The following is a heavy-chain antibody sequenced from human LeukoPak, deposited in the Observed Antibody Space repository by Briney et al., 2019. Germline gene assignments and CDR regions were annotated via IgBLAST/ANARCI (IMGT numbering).Heavy chain of an antibody. CDR3: ARDLKLRWLQGEYYFDY. D-gene: IGHD5-24*01. V-gene: IGHV3-33*01. Sequence: PGGSLRLSCAASGFTFSSYGMHWVRQAPGKGLEWVAVIWYDGGNKYYADSVKGRFTISRDNSKNTLYLQMNSLRAEDTAVYYCARDLKLRWLQGEYYFDYWGQGTLVTVSS. CDR1: GFTFSSYG. CDR2: IWYDGGNK. J-gene: IGHJ4*02.